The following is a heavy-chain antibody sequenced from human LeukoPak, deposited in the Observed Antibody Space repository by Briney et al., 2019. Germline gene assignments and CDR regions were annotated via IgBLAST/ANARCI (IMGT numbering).Heavy chain of an antibody. CDR3: TRVGYIDEGIDY. D-gene: IGHD5-24*01. CDR1: GFPFSSYW. J-gene: IGHJ4*02. CDR2: IKQDGSKK. Sequence: GGSLRLSCVASGFPFSSYWMSWVRQAPGKGLEWVANIKQDGSKKSYVDSVKGRFTISRDNAKNSLYLQMNSLRAEDTAIYYCTRVGYIDEGIDYWGQGTLVTVSS. V-gene: IGHV3-7*04.